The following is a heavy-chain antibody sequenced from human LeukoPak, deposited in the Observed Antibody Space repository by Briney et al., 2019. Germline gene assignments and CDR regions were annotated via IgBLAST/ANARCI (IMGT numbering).Heavy chain of an antibody. V-gene: IGHV1-69*06. CDR3: VRDYDTSGPQKNYFDF. D-gene: IGHD3-22*01. J-gene: IGHJ4*02. CDR2: IIPIFDTP. CDR1: GGTFSSYG. Sequence: SVKVSCKASGGTFSSYGISWVRQAPGQGLVWMGRIIPIFDTPNYARDFQGRVTFSADKSTSTAYMELTSLKSGDTAVYFCVRDYDTSGPQKNYFDFWGQGTLVTVSS.